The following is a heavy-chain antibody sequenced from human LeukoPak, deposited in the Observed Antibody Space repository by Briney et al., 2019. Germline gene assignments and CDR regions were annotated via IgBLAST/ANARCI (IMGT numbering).Heavy chain of an antibody. D-gene: IGHD6-13*01. J-gene: IGHJ6*02. CDR3: ARDRVKYSNSLSMDV. V-gene: IGHV3-11*01. Sequence: GGSLRLSCAASGFTFSDYYMSWIRQAPGKGLEWVSYISSSGSTIYYADSVKGRFTISRDNAKNSLYLQMNSLRAEDTAVYYCARDRVKYSNSLSMDVWGQGTTVTVSS. CDR2: ISSSGSTI. CDR1: GFTFSDYY.